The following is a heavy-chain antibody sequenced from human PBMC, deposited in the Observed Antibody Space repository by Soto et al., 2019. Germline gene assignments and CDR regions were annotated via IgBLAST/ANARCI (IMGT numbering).Heavy chain of an antibody. Sequence: SQTLSLTCAISGDSVSSKSATWSWIRQSPSRGLEWLGRTYYRSKWYNDYAVSVKGRIVINSDTSKNQFSLQLNSVTPEDTAVYYCARDGSGFHWYFDLWGRGTPVTVS. CDR2: TYYRSKWYN. D-gene: IGHD5-12*01. CDR3: ARDGSGFHWYFDL. V-gene: IGHV6-1*01. J-gene: IGHJ2*01. CDR1: GDSVSSKSAT.